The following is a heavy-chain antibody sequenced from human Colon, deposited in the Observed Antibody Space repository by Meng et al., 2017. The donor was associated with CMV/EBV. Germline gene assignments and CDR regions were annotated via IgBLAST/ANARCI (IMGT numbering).Heavy chain of an antibody. CDR3: ARLLIYDFWSGFDY. J-gene: IGHJ4*02. CDR2: ISSSSSHK. Sequence: GESLKISCAASGFTFSDYSMNWVRQAPGKGLEWVSSISSSSSHKFYADSMKGRVTISRDNAKNSLFLQMTSLRADDTAVYYCARLLIYDFWSGFDYWGQGTLVTVSS. CDR1: GFTFSDYS. V-gene: IGHV3-21*01. D-gene: IGHD3-3*01.